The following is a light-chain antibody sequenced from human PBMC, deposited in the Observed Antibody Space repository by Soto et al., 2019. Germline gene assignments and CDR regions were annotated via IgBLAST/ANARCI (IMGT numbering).Light chain of an antibody. Sequence: IKVKLSPALLSAYVGDRVTMTCRASQDISSYLAWYQQKPGRAPELLIHGAHSLHSGVPSRFSGSGSGTEFSLTISSLQPEDFATYYCQQLNSYPLPFGGRTNV. CDR1: QDISSY. V-gene: IGKV1-9*01. J-gene: IGKJ4*01. CDR3: QQLNSYPLP. CDR2: GAH.